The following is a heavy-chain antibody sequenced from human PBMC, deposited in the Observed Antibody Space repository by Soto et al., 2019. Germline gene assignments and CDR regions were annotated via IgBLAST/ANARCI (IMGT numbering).Heavy chain of an antibody. D-gene: IGHD3-3*01. Sequence: QVQLVESGGGVVQPGRSLRLSCAASGFTFSSYAMHWVRQAPGKGLEWVAVISYDGSNKYYADSVKGRFTISRDNSKNTLYLQMSSLRAEDTAVYYCARGGFVEWLGADYWGQGTLVTVSS. CDR1: GFTFSSYA. CDR2: ISYDGSNK. CDR3: ARGGFVEWLGADY. V-gene: IGHV3-30-3*01. J-gene: IGHJ4*02.